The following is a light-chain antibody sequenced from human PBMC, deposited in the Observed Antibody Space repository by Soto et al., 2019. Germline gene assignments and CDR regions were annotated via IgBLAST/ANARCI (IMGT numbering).Light chain of an antibody. Sequence: EIVMAQSPATLSVSPGERATRSCRASQSVSRTLAWYQQKPSQAPRILIYAASTRATGIPARFSGSGSGTDFTLSISRLEVEDFAVYHCQQYGNAPITFGQGTRLEIK. CDR2: AAS. J-gene: IGKJ5*01. V-gene: IGKV3D-15*01. CDR1: QSVSRT. CDR3: QQYGNAPIT.